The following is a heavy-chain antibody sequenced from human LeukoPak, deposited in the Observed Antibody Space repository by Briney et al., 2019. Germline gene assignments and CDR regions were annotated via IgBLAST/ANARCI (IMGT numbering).Heavy chain of an antibody. D-gene: IGHD5-12*01. J-gene: IGHJ3*02. V-gene: IGHV1-69*13. CDR3: ARNAGGYSGYDYLNAFDI. Sequence: SVKVSCKASGYTFTSYGISWVRQAPGQGLEWMGGIIPTFGTANYAQKFQGRVTITADESTSTAHMELSSLRSEDTAVYYCARNAGGYSGYDYLNAFDIWGQGTMVTVSS. CDR2: IIPTFGTA. CDR1: GYTFTSYG.